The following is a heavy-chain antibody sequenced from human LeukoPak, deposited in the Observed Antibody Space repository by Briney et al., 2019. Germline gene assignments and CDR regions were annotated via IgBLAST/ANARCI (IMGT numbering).Heavy chain of an antibody. D-gene: IGHD2-21*01. CDR3: ARDNSVRGEAWWFNP. J-gene: IGHJ5*02. CDR1: GYTFTSYY. Sequence: ASVKVSCKASGYTFTSYYMHWVRQAPGQGPEWMGVISPSGGSTTYAQKFQGRVTLTRDMPTSTDYLELSSLRSEDTAVYYCARDNSVRGEAWWFNPWGQGTLVTVSS. V-gene: IGHV1-46*01. CDR2: ISPSGGST.